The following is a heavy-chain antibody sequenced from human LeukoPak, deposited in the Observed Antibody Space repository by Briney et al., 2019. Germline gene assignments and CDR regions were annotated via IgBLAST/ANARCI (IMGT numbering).Heavy chain of an antibody. CDR1: GLTFRSYW. J-gene: IGHJ4*02. D-gene: IGHD5-24*01. Sequence: SGGSLRLSCAVSGLTFRSYWMSWVRQAPGKGLEWVANINQDGSEKYFVDSVKGRFTISRDNAKNLLHLQMNTLRAEDTAVYYCARERDGRFFDYWGQGTLVTVSS. CDR3: ARERDGRFFDY. V-gene: IGHV3-7*01. CDR2: INQDGSEK.